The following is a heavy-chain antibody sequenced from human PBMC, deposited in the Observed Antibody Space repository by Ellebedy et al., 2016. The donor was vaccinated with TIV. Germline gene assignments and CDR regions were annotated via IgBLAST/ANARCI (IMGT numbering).Heavy chain of an antibody. CDR1: GFTFSDYY. Sequence: GESLKISCAASGFTFSDYYMIWIRQAPGKGLEWVSYISNSGSTIYYADSMKGRFTISRDHAKNSLSLLMNSLRAEDTAVYYCARDARFIDQQHNWFDPWGQGTLVTVSS. D-gene: IGHD2-2*01. V-gene: IGHV3-11*01. CDR2: ISNSGSTI. CDR3: ARDARFIDQQHNWFDP. J-gene: IGHJ5*02.